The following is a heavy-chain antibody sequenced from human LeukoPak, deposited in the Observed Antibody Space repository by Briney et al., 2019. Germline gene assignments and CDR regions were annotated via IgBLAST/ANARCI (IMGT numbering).Heavy chain of an antibody. CDR2: ISSSTI. Sequence: PGGSLRLSCAASGFTFSSYSMNWVRQAPGEGLEWVSYISSSTIYYADSVKGRFTISRDNAKNSLYLQMNSLRAEDTAVYYCARDYYYDSSGYYWGWDFWGQGTLVTVSS. CDR3: ARDYYYDSSGYYWGWDF. D-gene: IGHD3-22*01. J-gene: IGHJ4*02. V-gene: IGHV3-48*04. CDR1: GFTFSSYS.